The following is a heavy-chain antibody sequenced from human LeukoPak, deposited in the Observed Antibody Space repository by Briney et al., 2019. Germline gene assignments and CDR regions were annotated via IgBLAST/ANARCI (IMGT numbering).Heavy chain of an antibody. V-gene: IGHV3-23*01. CDR2: ISGSGGST. D-gene: IGHD2-21*02. CDR1: GFTFSSYA. CDR3: AKETRVVVTAIYYFDY. J-gene: IGHJ4*02. Sequence: GGSLRLSCAASGFTFSSYAMLWVRQAPGKGLEWVSAISGSGGSTYYADSVKGRFTISRDNSKNTLYLQMNSLRAEDTAVYYCAKETRVVVTAIYYFDYWGQGTLVTVSS.